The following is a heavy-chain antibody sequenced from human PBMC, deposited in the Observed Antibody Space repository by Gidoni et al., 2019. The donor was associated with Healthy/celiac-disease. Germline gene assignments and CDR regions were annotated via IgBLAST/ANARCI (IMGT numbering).Heavy chain of an antibody. Sequence: QITLKESGPTLVKPTQTLTLTCTFSGFSLSTSGVGVGWIRQPPGKALEWLALIYWDDDKRYSPSLKSRLTITKDTSKNQVVLTMTNMDPVDTATYYCAHRLGEQQLVDWFDPWGQGTLVTVSS. D-gene: IGHD6-13*01. CDR1: GFSLSTSGVG. J-gene: IGHJ5*02. CDR3: AHRLGEQQLVDWFDP. V-gene: IGHV2-5*02. CDR2: IYWDDDK.